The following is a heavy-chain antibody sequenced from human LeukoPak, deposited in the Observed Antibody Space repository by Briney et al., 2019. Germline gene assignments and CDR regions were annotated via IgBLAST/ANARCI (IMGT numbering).Heavy chain of an antibody. Sequence: PSETLSLTCTVSGGSISSYYWSWIRQPPGKGLEWIGYIYYSGSTNYNPSLKSRVTISVDTSKNQFSLKLSSVTAADTAVYYCATSIAAAGTFYFDYWGQGTLVTVSS. CDR2: IYYSGST. V-gene: IGHV4-59*01. D-gene: IGHD6-13*01. CDR1: GGSISSYY. CDR3: ATSIAAAGTFYFDY. J-gene: IGHJ4*02.